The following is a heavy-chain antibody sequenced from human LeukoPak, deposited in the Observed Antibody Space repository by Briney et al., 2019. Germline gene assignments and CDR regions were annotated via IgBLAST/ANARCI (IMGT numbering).Heavy chain of an antibody. CDR2: ISGSGGST. J-gene: IGHJ6*03. V-gene: IGHV3-23*01. CDR1: GFTFSSYA. CDR3: AKDESPGGGVGWSMDV. Sequence: PGGSLRLSCAASGFTFSSYAMTWVRQAPGKGLEWVSAISGSGGSTYYADSVKGRFTISRDNSKNTLYLQMNSLRAEDTAVYYCAKDESPGGGVGWSMDVWGKGTTVTVSS. D-gene: IGHD3-3*01.